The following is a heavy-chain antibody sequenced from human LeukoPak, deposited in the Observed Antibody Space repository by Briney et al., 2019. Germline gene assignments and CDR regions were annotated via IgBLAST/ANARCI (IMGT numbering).Heavy chain of an antibody. J-gene: IGHJ2*01. Sequence: AGGSLRLSCAASGFTFSTYWMSWVRQAPGKGLEWVANIKVDGSEASYVDSVEGRFTISRDNAKNSLFLQMNSLRAEDTAVYYCARRRYYDILTGYPNWYFDLWGRGTLVTVSS. CDR1: GFTFSTYW. V-gene: IGHV3-7*01. D-gene: IGHD3-9*01. CDR2: IKVDGSEA. CDR3: ARRRYYDILTGYPNWYFDL.